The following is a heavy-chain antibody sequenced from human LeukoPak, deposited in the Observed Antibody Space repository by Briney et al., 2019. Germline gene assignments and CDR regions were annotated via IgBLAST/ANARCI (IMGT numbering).Heavy chain of an antibody. D-gene: IGHD3-3*01. Sequence: SETLSLTCTVSGGSISSYYWSWIRQHPGKGLEWIGYIYYSGSTYYNPSLKSRVTISVDTSKNQFSLKLSSVTAADTAVYYCARDFWSGYPSYYYYMDVWGKGTTVTVSS. CDR2: IYYSGST. CDR1: GGSISSYY. V-gene: IGHV4-59*06. CDR3: ARDFWSGYPSYYYYMDV. J-gene: IGHJ6*03.